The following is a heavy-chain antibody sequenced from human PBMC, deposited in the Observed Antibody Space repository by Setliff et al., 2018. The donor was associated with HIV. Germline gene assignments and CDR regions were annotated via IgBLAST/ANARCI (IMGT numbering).Heavy chain of an antibody. J-gene: IGHJ6*02. D-gene: IGHD2-15*01. V-gene: IGHV3-7*01. CDR2: IKQDGSEK. CDR3: ARAETKDVVVAVAAYYYFYALDV. CDR1: GFTFSNFW. Sequence: GGSLRLSCAASGFTFSNFWMSWVRQAPGKGLEWVANIKQDGSEKYYVDSVKGRFTISRDNAKNSLYLQMNSLRAEDTAVYYCARAETKDVVVAVAAYYYFYALDVWGHGTTVTVSS.